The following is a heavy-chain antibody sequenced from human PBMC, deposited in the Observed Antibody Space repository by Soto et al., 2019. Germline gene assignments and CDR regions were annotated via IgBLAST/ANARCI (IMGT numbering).Heavy chain of an antibody. CDR3: ARDRSTYGGGGTGEVKENWFDP. Sequence: QVQLQESGPGLVKASETLSLTCSVSGGSISHYYWSWIRQSPGKGLEWIGYAYYSGSTDYNPSLKSRVTMAVDTSKNQVSLKLNSVTTADTAVYYCARDRSTYGGGGTGEVKENWFDPWGPGPLVTVSS. J-gene: IGHJ5*02. CDR1: GGSISHYY. CDR2: AYYSGST. V-gene: IGHV4-59*01. D-gene: IGHD2-8*01.